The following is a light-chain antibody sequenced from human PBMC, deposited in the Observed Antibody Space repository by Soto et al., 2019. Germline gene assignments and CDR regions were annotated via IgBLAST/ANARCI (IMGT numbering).Light chain of an antibody. CDR2: EVN. J-gene: IGLJ3*02. Sequence: QSVLTQPASVSGSPGQSITISCTGTSSDVGGYNYVSWYQQRPGKGPKLMIYEVNNRPSGVSHRFSGSKSGNTASLTISGLQAEDEADYFCSSYSPTTWVFGGGTKVTVL. V-gene: IGLV2-14*01. CDR1: SSDVGGYNY. CDR3: SSYSPTTWV.